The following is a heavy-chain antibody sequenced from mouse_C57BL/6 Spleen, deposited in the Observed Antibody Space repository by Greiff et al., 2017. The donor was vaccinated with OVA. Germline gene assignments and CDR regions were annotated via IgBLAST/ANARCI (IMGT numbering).Heavy chain of an antibody. J-gene: IGHJ4*01. CDR2: INPDSSTI. CDR1: GIDFSRYW. Sequence: ASGIDFSRYWMSWVRRAPGKGLEWIGEINPDSSTINYAPSLKDKFIISRDNAKNTLYLQMSKVRSEDTALYYCARIYYDYDDYYAMDYWGQGTSVTVSS. D-gene: IGHD2-4*01. V-gene: IGHV4-1*01. CDR3: ARIYYDYDDYYAMDY.